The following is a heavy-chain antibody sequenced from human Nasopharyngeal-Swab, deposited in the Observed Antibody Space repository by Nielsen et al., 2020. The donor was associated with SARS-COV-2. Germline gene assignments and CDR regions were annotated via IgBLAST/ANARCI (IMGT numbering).Heavy chain of an antibody. Sequence: GGSLRLSCAASGFTFSNYGMHWVRQAPGKGLEWVAVIWYDGSNKYYADSVEGRFTISRDNSKNTLYLQLDSLRAEDTAVYYCAREGENSRSSRRMGYDYYGMDAWGQGTTVTVSS. V-gene: IGHV3-33*01. CDR2: IWYDGSNK. J-gene: IGHJ6*02. D-gene: IGHD6-6*01. CDR3: AREGENSRSSRRMGYDYYGMDA. CDR1: GFTFSNYG.